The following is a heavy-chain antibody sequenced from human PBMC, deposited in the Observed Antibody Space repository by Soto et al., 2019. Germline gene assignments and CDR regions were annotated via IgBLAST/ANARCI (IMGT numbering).Heavy chain of an antibody. V-gene: IGHV1-18*01. D-gene: IGHD1-7*01. CDR3: PRSGGRNWHWGMDV. J-gene: IGHJ6*02. Sequence: QVQLVQSGAEVKKPGASVKVSCKSSGYTFTNYDISWVRQAPGQGLEWMGWISVYNGNTHYAQKFQGRVTMTTDTSTRLGSLEVGSLGSDDGAVYYWPRSGGRNWHWGMDVWGQGTTVTVSS. CDR1: GYTFTNYD. CDR2: ISVYNGNT.